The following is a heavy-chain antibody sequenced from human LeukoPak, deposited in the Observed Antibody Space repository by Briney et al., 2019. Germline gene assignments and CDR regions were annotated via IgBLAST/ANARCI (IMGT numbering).Heavy chain of an antibody. CDR2: ISPSCSHI. CDR1: GLIFSNYN. CDR3: VRDVDTERAAFDI. Sequence: GGSLRLSCAASGLIFSNYNMNGVRQARAKGREWVSSISPSCSHIYYADSMRGQFTIPRHNAKNSLYVQMDSLIAGYSAVYYCVRDVDTERAAFDIGGQGTMVTVPS. V-gene: IGHV3-21*01. J-gene: IGHJ3*02. D-gene: IGHD5-18*01.